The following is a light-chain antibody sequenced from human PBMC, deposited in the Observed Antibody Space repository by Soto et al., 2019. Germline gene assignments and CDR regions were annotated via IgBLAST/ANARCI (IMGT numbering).Light chain of an antibody. Sequence: QSALTQPPSASGSPGQSGTISCTGTSSDVGAYNYVSWYQQHPGKAPKLMIYEVTKRPSGVPDRFSGSKSGNSASLTVSGLQAEDEADYYCSSYAGSDNLIFGGGTKLTVL. CDR1: SSDVGAYNY. J-gene: IGLJ2*01. CDR2: EVT. V-gene: IGLV2-8*01. CDR3: SSYAGSDNLI.